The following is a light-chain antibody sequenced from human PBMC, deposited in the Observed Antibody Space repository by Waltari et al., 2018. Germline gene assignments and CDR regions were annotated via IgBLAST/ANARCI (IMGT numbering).Light chain of an antibody. CDR1: SSDVGNYNL. Sequence: QSALTQPASGSGSPGQSITISCSGTSSDVGNYNLASWYPQHPGKAPKFLIYEVYKRPSGVSNRFSGSKSGNTASLTISGLQAEDEADYYCCSSAGSRTLVFGGGTKLTVL. CDR2: EVY. CDR3: CSSAGSRTLV. V-gene: IGLV2-23*02. J-gene: IGLJ3*02.